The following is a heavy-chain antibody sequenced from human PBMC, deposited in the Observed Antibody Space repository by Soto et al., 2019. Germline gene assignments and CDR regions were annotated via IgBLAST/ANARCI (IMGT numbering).Heavy chain of an antibody. D-gene: IGHD6-6*01. CDR2: IYYSGST. CDR3: ARDRGYSSSAGVYYYYGMDV. Sequence: QVQLQESGPGLVKPSETLSLTCTVSGGSISSYYWSWIRQPPGKGLEWIGYIYYSGSTNYNPSLKIRVTISVDTSKNPFSLKLSSVTAADTAVYYCARDRGYSSSAGVYYYYGMDVWGQGTTVTVSS. V-gene: IGHV4-59*01. CDR1: GGSISSYY. J-gene: IGHJ6*02.